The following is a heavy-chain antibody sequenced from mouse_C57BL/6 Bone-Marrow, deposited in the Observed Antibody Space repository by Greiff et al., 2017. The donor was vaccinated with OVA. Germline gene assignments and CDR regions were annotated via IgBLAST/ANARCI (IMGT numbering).Heavy chain of an antibody. CDR1: GYTFTSYW. CDR2: IDPSDSYT. D-gene: IGHD2-12*01. Sequence: QVQLQQPGAELVRPGTSVKLSCKASGYTFTSYWMHWVKQRPGQGLEWIGVIDPSDSYTNYNQKFKGKATLTVDTSSSTAYMQLSSLTSEDSAVYYCARLRRDSYWYFDVWGTGTTVTVSS. CDR3: ARLRRDSYWYFDV. V-gene: IGHV1-59*01. J-gene: IGHJ1*03.